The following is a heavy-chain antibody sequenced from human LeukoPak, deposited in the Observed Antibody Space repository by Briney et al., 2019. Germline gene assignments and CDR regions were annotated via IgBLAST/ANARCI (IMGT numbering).Heavy chain of an antibody. CDR3: ARDNSVGDNAWWFDP. D-gene: IGHD1-26*01. CDR1: GYTFTSYY. V-gene: IGHV1-46*01. J-gene: IGHJ5*02. Sequence: ASVKVSCKASGYTFTSYYMHWVRQTPGQGLEWMGLINPTGGSTGYAQKFQGRVTMTRDMSTSTDYMELSSLRSEDTAIYYCARDNSVGDNAWWFDPWGQGTLVTVSS. CDR2: INPTGGST.